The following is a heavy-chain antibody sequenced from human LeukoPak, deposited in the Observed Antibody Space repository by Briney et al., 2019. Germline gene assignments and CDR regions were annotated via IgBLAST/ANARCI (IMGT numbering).Heavy chain of an antibody. Sequence: GGSLRLSCAASGFTFDDYGMSWVRQAAGKGLEWVSGINWNAANTGYAASVKGRFTISRDNVKNSLYLQMNSLRAEDTALYYCARAPGSSLRGYYYYYMDVWGKGTTVTVSS. J-gene: IGHJ6*03. D-gene: IGHD3-10*01. CDR3: ARAPGSSLRGYYYYYMDV. V-gene: IGHV3-20*04. CDR2: INWNAANT. CDR1: GFTFDDYG.